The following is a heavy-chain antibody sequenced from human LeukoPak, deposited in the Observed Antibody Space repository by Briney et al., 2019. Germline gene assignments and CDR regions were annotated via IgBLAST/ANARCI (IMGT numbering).Heavy chain of an antibody. V-gene: IGHV4-59*01. CDR3: ARVNGDYAFDY. CDR1: GGSISSYY. J-gene: IGHJ4*02. D-gene: IGHD4-17*01. CDR2: IYYSGST. Sequence: SETLSLTCTVSGGSISSYYWSWIRQPPGKGLEWIGYIYYSGSTNYNPSLKSRVTISVDTSKNQFSLKLSSVTAADTAVYYCARVNGDYAFDYWGQGTQVTVSS.